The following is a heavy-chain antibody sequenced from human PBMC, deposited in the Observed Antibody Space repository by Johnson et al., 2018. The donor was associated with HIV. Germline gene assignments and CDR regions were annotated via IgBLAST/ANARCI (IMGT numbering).Heavy chain of an antibody. CDR3: AKPNSGYSLGLGAFDI. J-gene: IGHJ3*02. V-gene: IGHV3-30*02. Sequence: QVQLVESGGGLVQPGGSLRLSCAASGFTFSTYGMHWVRQSPGKGLEWMTLIRYDGSNKYYADSVKGRFTISRDNSKNTLYLQMNSLRAEDTAVYYCAKPNSGYSLGLGAFDIWGQGTMVTVSS. CDR1: GFTFSTYG. CDR2: IRYDGSNK. D-gene: IGHD5-12*01.